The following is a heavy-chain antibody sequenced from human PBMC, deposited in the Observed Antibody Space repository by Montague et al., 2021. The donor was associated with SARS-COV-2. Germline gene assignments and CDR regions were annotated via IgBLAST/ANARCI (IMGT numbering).Heavy chain of an antibody. CDR1: GGSINNYN. J-gene: IGHJ2*01. CDR3: ARRGGGEVFARFMYWYFDV. Sequence: SETLSLTCSVSGGSINNYNWGWVRQSPGKGLEWIGYIYYSGSVTTSYNPSLKSRVSISVDTSENQFSLKLTSVTAADTAVYYCARRGGGEVFARFMYWYFDVWGRGSLVTVSS. V-gene: IGHV4-59*13. CDR2: IYYSGSVTT. D-gene: IGHD2-21*01.